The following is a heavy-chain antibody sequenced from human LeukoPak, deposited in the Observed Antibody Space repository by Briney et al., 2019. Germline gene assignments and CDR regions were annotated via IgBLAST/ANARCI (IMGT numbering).Heavy chain of an antibody. D-gene: IGHD3-10*01. CDR3: ARALGGSGSYSLDY. CDR2: MNPNSGNT. CDR1: GYTFTSYD. V-gene: IGHV1-8*01. Sequence: GASVKVSCKASGYTFTSYDINWVRQATGQGLEWMGWMNPNSGNTGYAQKFQGRVTMTRNTSTSTAYMELSSLRSEDTAVYYCARALGGSGSYSLDYWGQGTLVTVSS. J-gene: IGHJ4*02.